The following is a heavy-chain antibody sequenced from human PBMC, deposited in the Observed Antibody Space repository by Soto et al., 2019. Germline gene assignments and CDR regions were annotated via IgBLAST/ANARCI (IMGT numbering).Heavy chain of an antibody. CDR2: ILPILGTA. CDR3: ARDLVTVAGIPRHYHYGMDV. CDR1: GATFSSNA. J-gene: IGHJ6*02. Sequence: QVQLVQSGAEVKKPGSSVTVSCKASGATFSSNAISWVRQAPGQRLEWMGGILPILGTADYAQKFQGRVTITADKSTSTAYMEMTSLRSEDTAVYYCARDLVTVAGIPRHYHYGMDVWGHGTTVTVSS. D-gene: IGHD6-19*01. V-gene: IGHV1-69*06.